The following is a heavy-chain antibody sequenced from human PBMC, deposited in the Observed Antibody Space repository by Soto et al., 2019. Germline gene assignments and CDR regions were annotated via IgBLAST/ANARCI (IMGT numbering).Heavy chain of an antibody. CDR2: IYHSGST. CDR1: GASISSGGYY. J-gene: IGHJ5*02. CDR3: ARDSGHYGKGWFDP. Sequence: QVQLQESGPGLVKPLETLSLTCTVSGASISSGGYYWNWMRQHPGKGLEWIGYIYHSGSTNYNPSLKSRGTMSVDTSKNQFSLKLSYVTAADTALYYCARDSGHYGKGWFDPWGQGTLVTVSS. D-gene: IGHD3-10*01. V-gene: IGHV4-31*03.